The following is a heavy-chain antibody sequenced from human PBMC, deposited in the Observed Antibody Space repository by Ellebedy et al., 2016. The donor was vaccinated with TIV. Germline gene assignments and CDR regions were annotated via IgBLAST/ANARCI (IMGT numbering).Heavy chain of an antibody. CDR1: GLTFSSHA. CDR2: ITESGGNT. J-gene: IGHJ3*01. Sequence: GESLKISCAASGLTFSSHAMSWVRQAPGKGLEWVSSITESGGNTYYADSVKGRFTISRDNSKDTLFLQMNSLRAEDTAIYFCARDTVGDGPAFDVWGQGTMVTVSS. D-gene: IGHD4-23*01. V-gene: IGHV3-23*01. CDR3: ARDTVGDGPAFDV.